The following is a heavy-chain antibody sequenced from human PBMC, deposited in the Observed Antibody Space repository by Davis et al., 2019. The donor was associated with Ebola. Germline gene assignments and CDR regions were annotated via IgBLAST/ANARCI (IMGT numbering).Heavy chain of an antibody. CDR3: ARAKGLATRNWYFDL. CDR1: GGSISSYY. J-gene: IGHJ2*01. Sequence: MPSETLSLTCTVSGGSISSYYWSWIRQPPGKGLEWIGYIYYSGSTNYNPSLKSRVTISVDTSKNQFSLKLSSVTAADTAVYYCARAKGLATRNWYFDLWGRGTLVTVSS. CDR2: IYYSGST. V-gene: IGHV4-59*12. D-gene: IGHD5-12*01.